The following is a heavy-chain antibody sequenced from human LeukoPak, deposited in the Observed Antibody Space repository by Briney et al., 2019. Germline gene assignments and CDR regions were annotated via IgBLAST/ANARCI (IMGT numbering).Heavy chain of an antibody. V-gene: IGHV4-4*07. D-gene: IGHD6-19*01. J-gene: IGHJ5*02. Sequence: SETLSLTCTVSGGSISSYYWSWIRQPAGKGLEWIGRIYTSGSTNYNPSLKSRVTMSVDTSKNQFSLKLSSVTAADTAVYYCASSPCIAVADYNWFDPWGQGTLVTVSS. CDR1: GGSISSYY. CDR2: IYTSGST. CDR3: ASSPCIAVADYNWFDP.